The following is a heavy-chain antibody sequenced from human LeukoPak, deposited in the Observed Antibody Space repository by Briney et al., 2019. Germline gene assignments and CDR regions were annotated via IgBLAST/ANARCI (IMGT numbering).Heavy chain of an antibody. CDR3: ATDIRYSSGWYARDY. CDR2: FDPEDGET. CDR1: ELS. Sequence: ELSXHWVRQAPGXGLEWMGGFDPEDGETIYAQKFQGRVTMTEDTSTDTAYMELSSLRSEDTAVYYCATDIRYSSGWYARDYWGQGTLVTVSS. D-gene: IGHD6-19*01. J-gene: IGHJ4*02. V-gene: IGHV1-24*01.